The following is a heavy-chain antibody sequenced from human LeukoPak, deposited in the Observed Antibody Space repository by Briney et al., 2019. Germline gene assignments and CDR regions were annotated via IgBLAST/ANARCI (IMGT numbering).Heavy chain of an antibody. J-gene: IGHJ4*02. CDR3: ARQSPNSSGWYDLDY. Sequence: SETLSLTCSVSGGSISSYHWNWIRQPPGKGLEWIGYINYSGTTNYNPSLKSRVTISIDTSKNQFSLKLSSVTAADTAVYYCARQSPNSSGWYDLDYWGQGTLVTVSS. CDR1: GGSISSYH. D-gene: IGHD6-19*01. V-gene: IGHV4-59*08. CDR2: INYSGTT.